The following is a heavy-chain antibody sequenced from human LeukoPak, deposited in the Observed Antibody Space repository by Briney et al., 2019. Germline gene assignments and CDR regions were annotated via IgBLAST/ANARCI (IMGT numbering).Heavy chain of an antibody. V-gene: IGHV3-21*04. CDR2: ISSSSSYI. CDR3: AKGVHDYGSSFDY. CDR1: GFTFSSYS. J-gene: IGHJ4*02. Sequence: GGSLRLSCAASGFTFSSYSMNWVRQAPGKGLEWVSSISSSSSYIYYADSVKGRFTISRDNSKNTLYLQMNSLRAEDTAVYYCAKGVHDYGSSFDYWGQGTLVTVSS. D-gene: IGHD4-17*01.